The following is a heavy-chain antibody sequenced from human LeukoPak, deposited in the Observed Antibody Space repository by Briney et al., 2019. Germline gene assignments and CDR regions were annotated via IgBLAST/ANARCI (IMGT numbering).Heavy chain of an antibody. V-gene: IGHV1-69*04. CDR2: TIPILGIA. J-gene: IGHJ4*02. CDR1: GGTFSSYA. Sequence: ASVKVSCKASGGTFSSYAISWVRQAPGQGLEWMGRTIPILGIANYAQKFQGRVTITADKSTSTAYMELSSLRSEDTAVYYCASFLGTRVVGVFDYWGQGTLVTVSS. D-gene: IGHD3-3*01. CDR3: ASFLGTRVVGVFDY.